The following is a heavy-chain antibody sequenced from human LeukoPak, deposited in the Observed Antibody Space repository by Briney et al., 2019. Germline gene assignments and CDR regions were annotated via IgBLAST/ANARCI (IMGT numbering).Heavy chain of an antibody. D-gene: IGHD3-22*01. Sequence: PGGSLRLSCAASGFTFSSYGMHWVRQAPGKGLEWVAVISYDGSNKYYADSVKGRFTISRDNSKNTLYLQMNSLRAEDTAVYYCAKDNPNYDSSGYQGMGFDYWGQGTLVTVSS. CDR3: AKDNPNYDSSGYQGMGFDY. V-gene: IGHV3-30*18. J-gene: IGHJ4*02. CDR2: ISYDGSNK. CDR1: GFTFSSYG.